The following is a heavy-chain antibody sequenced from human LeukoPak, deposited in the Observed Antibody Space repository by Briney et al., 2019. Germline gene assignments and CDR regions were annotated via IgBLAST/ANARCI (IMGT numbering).Heavy chain of an antibody. CDR1: GGSFSGYY. D-gene: IGHD3-10*01. CDR3: ARVQARFRELRIDY. Sequence: PSETLSLTCAVYGGSFSGYYWSWIRQPPGKGLEWIGEINHSGSTNYNPSLKSRVTISVDTSKNQFSLKLSSVTAADAAVYYCARVQARFRELRIDYWGQGTLVTVSS. J-gene: IGHJ4*02. V-gene: IGHV4-34*01. CDR2: INHSGST.